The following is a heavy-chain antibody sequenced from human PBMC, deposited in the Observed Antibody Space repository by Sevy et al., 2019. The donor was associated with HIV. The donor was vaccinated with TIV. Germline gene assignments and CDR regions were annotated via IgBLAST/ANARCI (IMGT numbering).Heavy chain of an antibody. Sequence: GGSLRLSCAASGFTFSSYSMNWVRLAPGKGLEWVSSISSGSTYINYADSVKGRFTISRDNTKNSLFLQMNSLRAEDTAVYYCAKKQAGYYDRSGYYYLLGYFDYWGQGTLVTVSS. CDR2: ISSGSTYI. D-gene: IGHD3-22*01. CDR1: GFTFSSYS. V-gene: IGHV3-21*04. CDR3: AKKQAGYYDRSGYYYLLGYFDY. J-gene: IGHJ4*02.